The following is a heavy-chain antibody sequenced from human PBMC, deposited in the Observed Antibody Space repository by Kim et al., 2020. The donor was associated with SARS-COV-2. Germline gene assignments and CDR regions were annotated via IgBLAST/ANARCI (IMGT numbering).Heavy chain of an antibody. D-gene: IGHD3-10*01. Sequence: GGSLRLSCAASGFTFSSYGMHWVRQAPGKGLEWVAVISYDGSNKYYADSVKGRFTISRDNSKNTLYLQMNSLRAEDTAVYYCAKDPYPFGGGRNPYYFDYWGQGILVTVSS. J-gene: IGHJ4*02. CDR2: ISYDGSNK. CDR1: GFTFSSYG. V-gene: IGHV3-30*18. CDR3: AKDPYPFGGGRNPYYFDY.